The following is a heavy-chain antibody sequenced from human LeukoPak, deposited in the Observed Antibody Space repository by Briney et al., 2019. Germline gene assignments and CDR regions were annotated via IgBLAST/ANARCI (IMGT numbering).Heavy chain of an antibody. CDR1: GFTVSSNY. CDR3: ASGDSSGYYFCFGY. D-gene: IGHD3-22*01. CDR2: IYRGGST. V-gene: IGHV3-66*01. J-gene: IGHJ4*02. Sequence: GGSLRLSCAASGFTVSSNYMSWVRQAPGKGLEWVSVIYRGGSTYYADSVKGRFTISRDNSKNTLSLQTNSLRAEDTAVYYCASGDSSGYYFCFGYWGQGTLVTVSS.